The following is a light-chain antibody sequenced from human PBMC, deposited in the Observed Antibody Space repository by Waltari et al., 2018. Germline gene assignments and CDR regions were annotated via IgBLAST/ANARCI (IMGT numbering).Light chain of an antibody. J-gene: IGKJ1*01. CDR1: QSLNSW. CDR3: QQYNSYPRT. Sequence: DIQMTHSPSTLSAFVGDRVTITCRASQSLNSWLAWYQQKPGIAPKLLIYTASSLESGVPSRFSGSGSGTEFTLTISSLQPDDFATYYCQQYNSYPRTFGQGTKVEFK. V-gene: IGKV1-5*03. CDR2: TAS.